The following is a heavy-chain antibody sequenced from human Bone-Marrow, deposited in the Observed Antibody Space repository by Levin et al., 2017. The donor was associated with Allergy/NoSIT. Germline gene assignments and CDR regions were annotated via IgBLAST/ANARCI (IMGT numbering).Heavy chain of an antibody. J-gene: IGHJ4*02. Sequence: ASETLSLTCTVSGGSISSSSYHWGWVRQPPGTGLEWIGSIYYSGRTYYHPSLNSRVTISVDTSKNQFSLHLSSVTAADTAVYYCAREITGSKGFDYWGQGTLVTVSS. V-gene: IGHV4-39*02. CDR3: AREITGSKGFDY. CDR1: GGSISSSSYH. CDR2: IYYSGRT. D-gene: IGHD3-10*01.